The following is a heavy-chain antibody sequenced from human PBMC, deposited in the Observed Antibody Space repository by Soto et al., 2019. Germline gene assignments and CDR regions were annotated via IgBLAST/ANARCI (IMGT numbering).Heavy chain of an antibody. CDR2: INPGIGKA. D-gene: IGHD3-3*01. J-gene: IGHJ6*02. Sequence: ASVKVSCKASGYTFTTYAMHWVRQAPGQRLERMRWINPGIGKAKYSPKFQGRVTINADESTSTAYMELSSLRSEDTAVYYCAKGSITIFGVAHYGMDVWGQGTTVTVSS. V-gene: IGHV1-3*01. CDR1: GYTFTTYA. CDR3: AKGSITIFGVAHYGMDV.